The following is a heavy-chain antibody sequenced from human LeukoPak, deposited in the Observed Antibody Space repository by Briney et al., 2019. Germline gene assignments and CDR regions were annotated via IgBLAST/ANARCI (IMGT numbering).Heavy chain of an antibody. J-gene: IGHJ4*02. CDR2: INHSGST. D-gene: IGHD3-22*01. CDR1: GGSYSGYY. CDR3: ARRLITMIVVVIAVPYFDY. Sequence: SETLSLTCAVYGGSYSGYYWSWIRQPPGKGLEWIGEINHSGSTNYNPSLKSRVTISVDTSKNQFSLKLSSVTAADTAVYYYARRLITMIVVVIAVPYFDYWGQGTLVTVSS. V-gene: IGHV4-34*01.